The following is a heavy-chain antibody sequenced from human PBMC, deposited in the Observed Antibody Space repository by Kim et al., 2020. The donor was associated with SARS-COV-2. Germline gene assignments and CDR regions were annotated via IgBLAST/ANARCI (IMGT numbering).Heavy chain of an antibody. CDR2: IDNRGRNT. CDR3: SRGEPPIKLVY. Sequence: GGSLRLSCAASGFSFNKYGMSWVRQAPGKGLEWVSAIDNRGRNTLYADSVKGRFTISRDNSKNTLFLQMISLRVEDTATYYCSRGEPPIKLVYWGQGILVTVSS. V-gene: IGHV3-23*01. J-gene: IGHJ4*02. CDR1: GFSFNKYG. D-gene: IGHD3-16*01.